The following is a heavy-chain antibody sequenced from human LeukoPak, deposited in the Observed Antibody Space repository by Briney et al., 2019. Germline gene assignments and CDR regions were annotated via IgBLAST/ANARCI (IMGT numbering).Heavy chain of an antibody. V-gene: IGHV3-74*01. CDR3: ARGNYFDY. Sequence: PGGSLRLSCAASGFTFSSHWMHRVRQAPGKGLVWISLINGDGTSTNYADSVKGRFTISRNNAKNTLYLQMNSLRAEDTAVYYCARGNYFDYWGQGTLVTVSS. J-gene: IGHJ4*02. CDR1: GFTFSSHW. CDR2: INGDGTST.